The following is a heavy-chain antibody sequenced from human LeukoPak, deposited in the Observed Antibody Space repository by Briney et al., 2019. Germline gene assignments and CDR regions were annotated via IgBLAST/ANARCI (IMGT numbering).Heavy chain of an antibody. D-gene: IGHD2-15*01. CDR2: IIPIFGTA. J-gene: IGHJ4*02. CDR3: ARGSGEAYYFDY. CDR1: GYTFTSYG. V-gene: IGHV1-69*13. Sequence: ASVKVSCKASGYTFTSYGISWVRQAPGQGLEWMGGIIPIFGTANYAQKFQGRVTITADESTSTAYMELSSLRSEDTAVYYCARGSGEAYYFDYWGQGTLVTVSS.